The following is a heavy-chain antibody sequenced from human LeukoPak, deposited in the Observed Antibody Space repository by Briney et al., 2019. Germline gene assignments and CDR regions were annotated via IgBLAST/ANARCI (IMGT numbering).Heavy chain of an antibody. V-gene: IGHV3-21*01. Sequence: GGSLRLSCAASGFTFSSYSMNWVRQAPGKGLEWVSSISSSSSYIYYADSVKGRFTISRDNAKTSLYLQMNSLRAEDTAVYYCARDAKITVVTPSTPYYYYYYMDVWGKGTTVTVSS. D-gene: IGHD4-23*01. J-gene: IGHJ6*03. CDR3: ARDAKITVVTPSTPYYYYYYMDV. CDR1: GFTFSSYS. CDR2: ISSSSSYI.